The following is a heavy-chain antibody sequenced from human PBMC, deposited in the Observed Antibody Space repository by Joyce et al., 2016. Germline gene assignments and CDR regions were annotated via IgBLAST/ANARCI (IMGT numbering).Heavy chain of an antibody. CDR3: ALEHSNTAFDY. J-gene: IGHJ4*02. D-gene: IGHD2-21*02. CDR2: IWYDGSNK. V-gene: IGHV3-33*01. CDR1: GFRFSNFG. Sequence: QVQLVESGGGVVQPGRCRRPSFDASGFRFSNFGMHWVRQAPGKVVDLVAFIWYDGSNKYYADSVKGRFTVSRDNSKNTLYLQMNSLRAEDTAVYFCALEHSNTAFDYWGQGTLVTVSS.